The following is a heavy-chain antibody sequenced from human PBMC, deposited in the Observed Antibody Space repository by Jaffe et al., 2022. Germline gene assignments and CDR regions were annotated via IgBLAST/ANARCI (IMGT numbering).Heavy chain of an antibody. Sequence: QVQLVESGGGVVQPGGSLRLSCAASGFTFSSYGMHWVRQAPGKGLEWVAFIRYDGSNKYYADSVKGRFTISRDNSKNTLYLQMNSLRAEDTAVYYCAKDGKIDYGDYYYYYYYMDVWGKGTTVTVSS. V-gene: IGHV3-30*02. J-gene: IGHJ6*03. CDR1: GFTFSSYG. CDR2: IRYDGSNK. D-gene: IGHD4-17*01. CDR3: AKDGKIDYGDYYYYYYYMDV.